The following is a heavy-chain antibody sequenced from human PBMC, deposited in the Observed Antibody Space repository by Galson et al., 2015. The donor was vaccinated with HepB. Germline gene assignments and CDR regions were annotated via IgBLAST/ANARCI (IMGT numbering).Heavy chain of an antibody. Sequence: SVKVSCKASGGTFSSYTINWVRQAPGQGLEWMGRIIPFLGITNYAQKFQGRVTITADKSTSTAYMELSSLRSEDTAVYYCARDGYNSGIFDYWGQGTLVTVSS. D-gene: IGHD5-24*01. CDR1: GGTFSSYT. CDR3: ARDGYNSGIFDY. J-gene: IGHJ4*02. V-gene: IGHV1-69*04. CDR2: IIPFLGIT.